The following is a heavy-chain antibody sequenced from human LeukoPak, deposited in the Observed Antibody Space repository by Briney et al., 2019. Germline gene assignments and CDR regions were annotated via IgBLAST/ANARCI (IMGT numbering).Heavy chain of an antibody. CDR2: INHSGST. V-gene: IGHV4-34*01. Sequence: SETLSLTCAVYGGSFSGYYWIWIRQPPGKGLEWIGEINHSGSTNYNPSLKSRVTISVDTSKNQFSLKLSSVTAADTAVYYCARLDCSSTSCYEYFQHWGQGTLVTVSS. D-gene: IGHD2-2*01. CDR1: GGSFSGYY. J-gene: IGHJ1*01. CDR3: ARLDCSSTSCYEYFQH.